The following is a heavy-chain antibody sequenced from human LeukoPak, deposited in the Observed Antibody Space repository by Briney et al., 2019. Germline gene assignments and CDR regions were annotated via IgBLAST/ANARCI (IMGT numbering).Heavy chain of an antibody. CDR3: ARTGYSYGYAFDY. V-gene: IGHV5-51*01. D-gene: IGHD5-18*01. CDR1: GYSFTSYW. Sequence: GESLKISCKGSGYSFTSYWIGWVRQMPGKGLEWMGIIYPGDSDTRYSPSFQGQVTISADKSISTAYLQWSSLKASDTAIYYCARTGYSYGYAFDYWGQGTLVTVSS. J-gene: IGHJ4*02. CDR2: IYPGDSDT.